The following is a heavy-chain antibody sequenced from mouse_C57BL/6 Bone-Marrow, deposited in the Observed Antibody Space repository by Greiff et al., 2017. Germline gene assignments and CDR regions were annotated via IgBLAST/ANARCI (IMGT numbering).Heavy chain of an antibody. CDR3: ASYCMDY. J-gene: IGHJ4*01. V-gene: IGHV5-17*01. Sequence: EVKLQESGGGLVKPGGSLKLSCAASGFTFSDYGMHWVRQAPEKGLEWVAYISSGRSTIYYADTVKGRFTISRYNAKNTLFLQMTSLRSEDTAMYYCASYCMDYWGQGTSVTVSS. D-gene: IGHD1-1*01. CDR2: ISSGRSTI. CDR1: GFTFSDYG.